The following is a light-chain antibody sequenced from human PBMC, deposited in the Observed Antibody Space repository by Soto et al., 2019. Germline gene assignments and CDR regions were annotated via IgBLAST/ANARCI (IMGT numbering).Light chain of an antibody. J-gene: IGKJ2*01. CDR3: QQRSYWPPT. CDR2: ETD. V-gene: IGKV3-11*01. Sequence: EIVLTQSPATLSLSPGETATLSCRASQSVSTFLAWYQQKPGQAPRLLIYETDHRATGIPDRFSGSGSETDFALTLTSLEPEDVAVYHCQQRSYWPPTFGQGSNLEIK. CDR1: QSVSTF.